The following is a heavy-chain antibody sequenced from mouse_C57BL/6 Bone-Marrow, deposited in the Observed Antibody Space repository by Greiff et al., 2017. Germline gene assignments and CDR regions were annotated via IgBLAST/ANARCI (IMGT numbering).Heavy chain of an antibody. CDR2: IYPRSGNT. Sequence: VQGVESGAELARPGASVKLSCKASGYTFTSYGISWVKQRTGQGLEWIGEIYPRSGNTYYNEKFKGKATLTADKSSSTAYMELRSLTSEDSAVYFCIITTVVARYWYFDVWGTGTTVTVSS. V-gene: IGHV1-81*01. CDR3: IITTVVARYWYFDV. CDR1: GYTFTSYG. D-gene: IGHD1-1*01. J-gene: IGHJ1*03.